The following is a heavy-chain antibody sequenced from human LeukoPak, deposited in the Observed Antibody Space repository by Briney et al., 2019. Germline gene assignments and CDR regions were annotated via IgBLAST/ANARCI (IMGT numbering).Heavy chain of an antibody. Sequence: GGSLRLSCAASGFTFSGYEMDWVRQAPGKGLEWVSYISSSGSTIYYADSVQGRFTISRDNAKNSLYLQMNSLRAEDTAVYYCAREVKYYGMDVWGQGTTVTVSS. CDR1: GFTFSGYE. J-gene: IGHJ6*02. D-gene: IGHD4-23*01. V-gene: IGHV3-48*03. CDR3: AREVKYYGMDV. CDR2: ISSSGSTI.